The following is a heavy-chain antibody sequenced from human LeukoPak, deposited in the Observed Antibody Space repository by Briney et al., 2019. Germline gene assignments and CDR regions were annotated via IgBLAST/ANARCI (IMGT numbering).Heavy chain of an antibody. V-gene: IGHV3-48*03. J-gene: IGHJ4*02. CDR1: GFTFGSYE. Sequence: GGSLRLSCAASGFTFGSYEMNWVRQAPGKGLEGVSYISSSGSTIYYADSVKGRFTISRDNAKNSLYLQMNSLRAEDTAVYYCARGWAMVRGVIDFDYWGQGTLVTVSS. CDR2: ISSSGSTI. D-gene: IGHD3-10*01. CDR3: ARGWAMVRGVIDFDY.